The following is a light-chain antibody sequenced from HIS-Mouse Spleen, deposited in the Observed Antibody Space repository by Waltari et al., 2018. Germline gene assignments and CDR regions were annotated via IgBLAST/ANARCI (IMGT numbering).Light chain of an antibody. J-gene: IGLJ2*01. V-gene: IGLV3-10*01. CDR1: ALQKKY. CDR3: YSTDSSGNHRV. Sequence: SYELTQPPSVSVSPGQTARITCSGDALQKKYAYWYQQKSGQAPGLVIFEDSKRPPGIPERFSGSSSGTMATLTISGAQVEDEADYYCYSTDSSGNHRVFGGGTKLTVL. CDR2: EDS.